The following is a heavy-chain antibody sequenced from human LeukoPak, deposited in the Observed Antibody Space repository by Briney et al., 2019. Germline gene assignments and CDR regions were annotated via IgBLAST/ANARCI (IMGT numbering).Heavy chain of an antibody. J-gene: IGHJ4*02. CDR2: ISYDGINK. D-gene: IGHD1-26*01. CDR1: GFTFSSYG. V-gene: IGHV3-30*18. Sequence: GGSLRLSCAASGFTFSSYGMHWVRQAPGKGLEWVAVISYDGINKYYADPVKGRFTISRDNSKNTLYLQMNSLRAEDTAVYYCAKDNSGSSTGGYYFDSWGQGTLVTVSS. CDR3: AKDNSGSSTGGYYFDS.